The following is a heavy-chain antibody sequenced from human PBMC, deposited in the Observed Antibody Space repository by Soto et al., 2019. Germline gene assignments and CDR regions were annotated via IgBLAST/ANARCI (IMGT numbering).Heavy chain of an antibody. CDR2: LYSGGGT. J-gene: IGHJ4*02. V-gene: IGHV3-53*01. CDR3: ARGRPFDY. CDR1: GFTVSSNY. Sequence: LRLSCAASGFTVSSNYMSWVRQAPGKGLEWVSVLYSGGGTYYADSVTGRFTISRDNSKNTLYLQMNSLRAEDTAVYYCARGRPFDYWGQGTLVTVSS.